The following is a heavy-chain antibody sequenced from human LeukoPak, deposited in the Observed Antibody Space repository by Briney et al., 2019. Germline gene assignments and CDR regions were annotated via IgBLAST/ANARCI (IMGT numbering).Heavy chain of an antibody. CDR3: ARIFDI. V-gene: IGHV4-61*08. J-gene: IGHJ4*02. Sequence: SETLSLTCTLSGASFRSGGQYWGWIRQTPGKGLEWIGDIFYNGKTNYNPSLKSRVAISLDTSRSQFSLRLSSATAADTGVYYCARIFDIWGRGTLVTVSS. CDR1: GASFRSGGQY. CDR2: IFYNGKT.